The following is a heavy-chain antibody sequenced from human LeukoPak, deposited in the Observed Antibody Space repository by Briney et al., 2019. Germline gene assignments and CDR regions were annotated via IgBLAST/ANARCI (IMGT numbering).Heavy chain of an antibody. CDR2: TYYRSKWYT. D-gene: IGHD1-1*01. Sequence: SQTLSLTCAISGDSVSSKSAAWNWIRQSPSRGLEWLGRTYYRSKWYTEFAPSVTSRITINPDTSKNQSSLQLKSVTPEDTAVYYCARTTGTFDCWGQGTLVTVSS. V-gene: IGHV6-1*01. J-gene: IGHJ4*02. CDR1: GDSVSSKSAA. CDR3: ARTTGTFDC.